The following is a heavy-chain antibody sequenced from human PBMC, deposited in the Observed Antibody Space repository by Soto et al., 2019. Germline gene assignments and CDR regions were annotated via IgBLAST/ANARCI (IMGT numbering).Heavy chain of an antibody. CDR2: IDPSDSYT. Sequence: GESLKISCKGSGYSFTSYWISWVRQMPGKGLEWMGRIDPSDSYTNYSPSFQGHGTISADKSISTAYLQWSSLKASDTAMYYCARPTSRSCSSTSCNYYYGMDVWGQGTTVTVSS. V-gene: IGHV5-10-1*01. J-gene: IGHJ6*02. CDR1: GYSFTSYW. CDR3: ARPTSRSCSSTSCNYYYGMDV. D-gene: IGHD2-2*01.